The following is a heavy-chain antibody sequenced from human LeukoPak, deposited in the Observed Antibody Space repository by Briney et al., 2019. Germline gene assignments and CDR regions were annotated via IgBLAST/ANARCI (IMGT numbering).Heavy chain of an antibody. CDR3: ARDANYYGSGRTLDY. Sequence: GGSLRLSCAASGFTFSSYSMNWVRQAPGKGLEWVSSISSGSSYIYYADSVKGRFTISRDNAKNSLYLQMNSLRAEDTAVYYCARDANYYGSGRTLDYWGQGTLVTVSS. J-gene: IGHJ4*02. V-gene: IGHV3-21*01. CDR2: ISSGSSYI. CDR1: GFTFSSYS. D-gene: IGHD3-10*01.